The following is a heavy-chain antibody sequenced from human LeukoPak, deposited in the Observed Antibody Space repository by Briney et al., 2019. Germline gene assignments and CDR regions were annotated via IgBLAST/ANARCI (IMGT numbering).Heavy chain of an antibody. Sequence: GGSLRLSCAVSGFTFDNYAMHWVRQAPGKGLEWVSGISWNRNIIAYADSVKGRFTISRDNAKNSLYLQMNSLRAEDTALYYCAKGRNGWYSDFDYWGQGTLVTVSS. CDR3: AKGRNGWYSDFDY. CDR2: ISWNRNII. D-gene: IGHD6-19*01. CDR1: GFTFDNYA. V-gene: IGHV3-9*01. J-gene: IGHJ4*02.